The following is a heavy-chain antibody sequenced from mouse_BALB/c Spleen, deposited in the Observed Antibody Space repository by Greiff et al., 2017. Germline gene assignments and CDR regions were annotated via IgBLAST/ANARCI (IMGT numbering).Heavy chain of an antibody. CDR1: GFTFSSYT. CDR3: ARWGDYGFAY. D-gene: IGHD2-4*01. CDR2: ISNGGGST. V-gene: IGHV5-12-2*01. Sequence: EVKLMESGGDLVKPGGSLKLSCAASGFTFSSYTMSWVRQTPEKRLEWVAYISNGGGSTYYPDTVKGRFTISRDNAKNTLYLQMSSLKSEDTAMYYCARWGDYGFAYWGQGTLVTVSA. J-gene: IGHJ3*01.